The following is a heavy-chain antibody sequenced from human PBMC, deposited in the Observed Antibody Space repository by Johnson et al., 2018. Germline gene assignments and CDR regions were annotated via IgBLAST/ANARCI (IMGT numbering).Heavy chain of an antibody. D-gene: IGHD2-2*01. CDR1: GFTFSNAW. V-gene: IGHV3-15*01. J-gene: IGHJ3*02. CDR3: TAQPGYCSSTSCSFPYAFDI. CDR2: IKSKTDGGTT. Sequence: VQLVQSGGGLVKPGGSLRLSCAASGFTFSNAWMSWVRQAPGKGLEWVGRIKSKTDGGTTDYAAPVKGRFTISRDDSKNTLYLQMNSLKTEDTAVYYCTAQPGYCSSTSCSFPYAFDIWGQGTMVTVSS.